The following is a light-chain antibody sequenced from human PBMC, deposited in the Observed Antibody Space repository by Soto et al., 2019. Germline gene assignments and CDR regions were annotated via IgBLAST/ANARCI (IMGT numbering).Light chain of an antibody. V-gene: IGLV1-44*01. Sequence: QSVLTQPSSASGTPGQSVTISCSRSRSNIGGNHVSWYQQFPGTAPKLLIYSNKQRASGVPDRFSGSRSGTSASLVISGLQSEDEAEYFCSAWDDSLRSSIFGSGTKVTVL. CDR3: SAWDDSLRSSI. J-gene: IGLJ1*01. CDR2: SNK. CDR1: RSNIGGNH.